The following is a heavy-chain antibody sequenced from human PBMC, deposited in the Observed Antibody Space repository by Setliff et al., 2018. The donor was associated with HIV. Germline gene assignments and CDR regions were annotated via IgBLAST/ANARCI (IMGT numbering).Heavy chain of an antibody. J-gene: IGHJ6*03. Sequence: PSETLSLTCTVSGGSISSGGYYWSWIRQHPGKGLEWIGYIYYSGSTYYNPSLKSRVTISVDTSKNQFSLKLSSVTAADTAVYYCARVTSAHPTYYYYYMDVWGKGTTVTAP. CDR3: ARVTSAHPTYYYYYMDV. CDR2: IYYSGST. CDR1: GGSISSGGYY. V-gene: IGHV4-31*03. D-gene: IGHD6-25*01.